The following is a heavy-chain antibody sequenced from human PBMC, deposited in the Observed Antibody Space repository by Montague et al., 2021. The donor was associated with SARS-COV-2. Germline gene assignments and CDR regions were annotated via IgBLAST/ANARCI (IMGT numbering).Heavy chain of an antibody. D-gene: IGHD4-23*01. CDR2: INHSGTT. CDR1: GGSFSGYY. J-gene: IGHJ4*02. V-gene: IGHV4-34*01. CDR3: ARWDPQTLTLIGLRGKSASDY. Sequence: TLSLTCAVYGGSFSGYYWSWIRQSPGKGLEWIAEINHSGTTNYNFNPSLRSRVTISVDTSKSQFSLKLSSVTAADTGVYYCARWDPQTLTLIGLRGKSASDYWGQGTLVTVSS.